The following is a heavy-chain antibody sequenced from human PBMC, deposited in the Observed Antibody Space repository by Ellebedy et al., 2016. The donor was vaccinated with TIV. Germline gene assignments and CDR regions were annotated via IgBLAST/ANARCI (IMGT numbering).Heavy chain of an antibody. Sequence: AASVKVSCKASGGTFSNYAFNWVRQAPRHGLEWMGRIIPILGVADYAQHFQGRVTFTADKYTTTTYMELNSLRSEDTAVYHCARWGGSSGRFQGPYDYWGQGTLVAVSS. CDR2: IIPILGVA. CDR1: GGTFSNYA. J-gene: IGHJ4*02. CDR3: ARWGGSSGRFQGPYDY. V-gene: IGHV1-69*10. D-gene: IGHD1-26*01.